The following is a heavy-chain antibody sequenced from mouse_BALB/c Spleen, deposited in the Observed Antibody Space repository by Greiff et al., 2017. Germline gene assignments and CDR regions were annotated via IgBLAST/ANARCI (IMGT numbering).Heavy chain of an antibody. CDR2: IYPGSGNT. Sequence: VKLMESGAELVRPGTSVKISCKASGYAFTNYWLGWVKQRPGHGLEWIGDIYPGSGNTYYNEKFKGKATLTADKSSSTAYMQLSSLTSEDSAVYFCARAYYGSSSWFAYWGQGTLVTVSA. V-gene: IGHV1-63*01. CDR3: ARAYYGSSSWFAY. J-gene: IGHJ3*01. CDR1: GYAFTNYW. D-gene: IGHD1-1*01.